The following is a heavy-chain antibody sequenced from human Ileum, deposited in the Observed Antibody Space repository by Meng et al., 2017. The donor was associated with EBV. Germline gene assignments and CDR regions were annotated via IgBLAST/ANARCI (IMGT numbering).Heavy chain of an antibody. CDR2: IYYSGTT. D-gene: IGHD5-18*01. Sequence: QVYTQESGPGLGKRSENPSLSCTGSGGSVSISSYYCSWSRQPPGKGLEWIGYIYYSGTTNYNPSLESRVTISVDTSKNQFSLKLRSVAASDTAVYYCARGWDTAMDSGWGQGTLVTVSS. J-gene: IGHJ4*02. CDR3: ARGWDTAMDSG. V-gene: IGHV4-61*01. CDR1: GGSVSISSYY.